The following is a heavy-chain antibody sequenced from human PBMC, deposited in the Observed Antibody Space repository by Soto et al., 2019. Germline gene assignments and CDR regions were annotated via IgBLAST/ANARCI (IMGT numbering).Heavy chain of an antibody. V-gene: IGHV4-59*12. J-gene: IGHJ4*02. CDR2: IYYSGTT. CDR3: ARGGYSSASTSFYFDY. Sequence: SETLSLTCTVSGGSIGSYFWSWIRQPPGKGLEWIGYIYYSGTTNYNPSLKSRVTISVDTSKNQFSLKLNSVTASDTAVYYCARGGYSSASTSFYFDYWGQGTLVTVSS. CDR1: GGSIGSYF. D-gene: IGHD5-18*01.